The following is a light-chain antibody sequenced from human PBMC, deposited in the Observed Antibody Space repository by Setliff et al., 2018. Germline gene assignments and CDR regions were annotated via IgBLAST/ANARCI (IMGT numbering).Light chain of an antibody. V-gene: IGLV7-46*01. Sequence: QAVVTQEPSLTVSPGGTVTLTCGSSSGAVTNGHYPYWFQQRPGQAPTTLIYDTSNKYSWTPARFSGSLLGGKAALTLSSAQPEDEADYFCFLSYYGTVVFGGGTKVTVL. CDR3: FLSYYGTVV. CDR1: SGAVTNGHY. CDR2: DTS. J-gene: IGLJ2*01.